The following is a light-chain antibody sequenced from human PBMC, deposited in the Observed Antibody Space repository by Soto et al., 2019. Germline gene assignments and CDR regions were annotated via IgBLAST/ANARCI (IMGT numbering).Light chain of an antibody. CDR3: QQSYSTPQT. Sequence: DIQMTQSPSALSASVGDRVTITCRVSQGITSYLNWYRQKPGKVPKLLIYAASSLQSGVPSRFSGSGSGTDFTLTISSLQPEDFATYYCQQSYSTPQTFGQGTKVDIK. CDR1: QGITSY. J-gene: IGKJ1*01. V-gene: IGKV1-39*01. CDR2: AAS.